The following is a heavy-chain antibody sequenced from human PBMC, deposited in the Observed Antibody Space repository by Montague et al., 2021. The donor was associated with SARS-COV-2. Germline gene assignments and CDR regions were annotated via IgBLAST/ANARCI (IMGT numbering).Heavy chain of an antibody. J-gene: IGHJ4*02. Sequence: SLRLSCAASGFIFSSYAMHRVRQAPGKGLEWVAVISYDGSNKFYXDSXKGRFTISRDNSKNTLYLQMSSLRAEDTAVYYCARAGWRCSGGSCYSQGGFDYWGQGTLVTVSS. CDR2: ISYDGSNK. CDR1: GFIFSSYA. D-gene: IGHD2-15*01. V-gene: IGHV3-30-3*01. CDR3: ARAGWRCSGGSCYSQGGFDY.